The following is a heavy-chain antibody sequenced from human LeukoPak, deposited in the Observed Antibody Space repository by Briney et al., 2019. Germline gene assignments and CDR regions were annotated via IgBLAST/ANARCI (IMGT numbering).Heavy chain of an antibody. V-gene: IGHV1-18*04. D-gene: IGHD6-19*01. CDR2: ISAYNGNT. CDR1: GYTFTSYG. CDR3: ARDPGYSSGWYMDLSG. Sequence: GASVTVSCKASGYTFTSYGISWVRQAPGQGLEWMGWISAYNGNTNYAQKLQGRVTMTTDTSTSTAYMELRSLRSDDTAVYYCARDPGYSSGWYMDLSGWGQGTLVTVSS. J-gene: IGHJ4*02.